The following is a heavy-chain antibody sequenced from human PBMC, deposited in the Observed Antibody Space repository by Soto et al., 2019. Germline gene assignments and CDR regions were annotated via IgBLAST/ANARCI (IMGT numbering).Heavy chain of an antibody. CDR1: GGSISSNSYY. J-gene: IGHJ6*02. V-gene: IGHV4-39*01. Sequence: PSETLSLTCTVSGGSISSNSYYWGWIRQPPGKGLEWIGSIYYSGSTYYNPSLKSRVTISVDTSKNQFSLKLSSVTAADTAVYYCARRSVSGWLQYYYYAMDVWGQGTTVTVSS. D-gene: IGHD5-12*01. CDR3: ARRSVSGWLQYYYYAMDV. CDR2: IYYSGST.